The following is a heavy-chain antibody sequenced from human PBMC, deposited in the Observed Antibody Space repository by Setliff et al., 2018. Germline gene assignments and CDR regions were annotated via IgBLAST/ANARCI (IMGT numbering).Heavy chain of an antibody. CDR3: ARRYSGTWDFDY. CDR1: GYSFTSYY. D-gene: IGHD1-26*01. CDR2: IFPGDSET. V-gene: IGHV5-51*01. J-gene: IGHJ4*02. Sequence: PGESLTLSCKASGYSFTSYYIAWVRQMPGKGLEWVGAIFPGDSETRYSPSFQGQVTISADKSITTAYLQWSSLKASDTAMYFCARRYSGTWDFDYWGQGTLVTVSS.